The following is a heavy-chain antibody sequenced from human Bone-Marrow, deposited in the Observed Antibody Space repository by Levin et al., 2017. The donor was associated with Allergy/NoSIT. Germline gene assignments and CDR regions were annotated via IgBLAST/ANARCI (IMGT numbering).Heavy chain of an antibody. CDR1: GVTFSNAW. D-gene: IGHD1-14*01. Sequence: PGGSLRLSCAASGVTFSNAWMSWVRQAPGKGLEWVGRVKSKTAGGTTDYAAPVKGRFIISRLTSTNQRYLQIHGRQTGGTVVYYCAWAGGHYWGLGTLVTVS. CDR2: VKSKTAGGTT. J-gene: IGHJ4*02. CDR3: AWAGGHY. V-gene: IGHV3-15*01.